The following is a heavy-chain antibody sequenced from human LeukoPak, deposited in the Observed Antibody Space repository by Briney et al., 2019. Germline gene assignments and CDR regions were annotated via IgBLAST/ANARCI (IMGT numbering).Heavy chain of an antibody. J-gene: IGHJ6*03. V-gene: IGHV3-53*05. CDR3: AKDSSVGYSDWLAPGGDPYYMDV. CDR2: TYSGGNT. D-gene: IGHD3-9*01. CDR1: GFSVSTNY. Sequence: GGSLRLSCAASGFSVSTNYMNWVRQAPGKGLEWVSVTYSGGNTYYADSVRGRFTISRDNSKNTVYLQMNSLRAEDTAVYYCAKDSSVGYSDWLAPGGDPYYMDVWGKGTTVT.